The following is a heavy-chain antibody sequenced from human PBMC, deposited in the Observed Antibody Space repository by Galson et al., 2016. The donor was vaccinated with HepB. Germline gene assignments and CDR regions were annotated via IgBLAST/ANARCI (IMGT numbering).Heavy chain of an antibody. CDR2: IYSSENT. J-gene: IGHJ6*03. V-gene: IGHV4-39*01. CDR3: ATGIVVAGKYYYYYMDV. D-gene: IGHD6-19*01. Sequence: SETLSLTCIVSGGSISSDYYWGWIRQPPGRGLEWIGSIYSSENTNYNPSLKSRVTISVDTSKNQFSLRLDSVTAADTGAYYCATGIVVAGKYYYYYMDVWGKGTTVTVSS. CDR1: GGSISSDYY.